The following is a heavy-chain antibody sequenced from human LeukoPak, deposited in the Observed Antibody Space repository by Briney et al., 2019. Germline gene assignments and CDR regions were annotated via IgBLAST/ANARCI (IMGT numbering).Heavy chain of an antibody. D-gene: IGHD2-2*01. J-gene: IGHJ5*02. V-gene: IGHV4-38-2*01. CDR3: ARQGIHCSSTSCYGDWFDP. Sequence: SETLSLXCAVSGYSISSGYYWGWIRQPPGKGLEWIGSIYHSGSTYYNPSLKSRVTISVDTSKNQLSLKLSSVTAADTAVYYCARQGIHCSSTSCYGDWFDPWGQGTLVTVSS. CDR2: IYHSGST. CDR1: GYSISSGYY.